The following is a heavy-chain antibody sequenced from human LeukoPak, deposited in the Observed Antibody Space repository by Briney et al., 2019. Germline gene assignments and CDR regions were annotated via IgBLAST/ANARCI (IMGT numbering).Heavy chain of an antibody. V-gene: IGHV3-74*01. J-gene: IGHJ4*02. CDR1: GFSFSSYE. Sequence: PGGSLRLSCAASGFSFSSYEMNWVRQAPEKGLVWVSRINSDGSSTSYADSVKGRFTIPRDNAKNTLYLQMNSLRAEDTAVYYCGNLDTPMGYWGQGTLVTVSS. CDR2: INSDGSST. CDR3: GNLDTPMGY. D-gene: IGHD5-18*01.